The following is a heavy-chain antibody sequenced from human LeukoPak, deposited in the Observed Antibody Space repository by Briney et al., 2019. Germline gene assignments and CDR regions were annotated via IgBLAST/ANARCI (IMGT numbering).Heavy chain of an antibody. V-gene: IGHV4-59*01. J-gene: IGHJ4*02. CDR1: GGSISSYY. CDR2: IYYSGST. CDR3: ARASGELFHSMDS. Sequence: SETLSLTCTVSGGSISSYYWSWIRLPPRKGLEWIGYIYYSGSTNYNPSLKSRVTISVDTSKNQFSLKLSSVTAADTAVYYCARASGELFHSMDSWGQGTLVTVSS. D-gene: IGHD3-10*01.